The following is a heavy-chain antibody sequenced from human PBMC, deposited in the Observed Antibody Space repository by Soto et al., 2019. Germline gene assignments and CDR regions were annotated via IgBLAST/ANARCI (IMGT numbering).Heavy chain of an antibody. CDR2: ISYDGSNK. Sequence: PGGSLRLSCAASGFTFSSYGMHWVRQAPGKGLEWVAVISYDGSNKYYADSVKGRFTISRDNSKNTLYLQMNSLRAEDTAVYYCAKEGYGGNPGYWGQGTLVTVSS. CDR3: AKEGYGGNPGY. D-gene: IGHD4-17*01. J-gene: IGHJ4*02. V-gene: IGHV3-30*18. CDR1: GFTFSSYG.